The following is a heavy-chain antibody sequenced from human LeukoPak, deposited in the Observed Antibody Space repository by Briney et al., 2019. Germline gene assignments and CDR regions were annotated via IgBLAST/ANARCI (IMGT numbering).Heavy chain of an antibody. J-gene: IGHJ4*02. CDR1: GGSISSSSYY. CDR2: IYYSGST. V-gene: IGHV4-39*01. Sequence: KPSETLSLTCTVSGGSISSSSYYWGWIRQPPGKGLEWIGSIYYSGSTYYNPSLKSRVTISVDTSKNQFSLKLSSVTAADTAVYYCARQTVTSPFEYWGQGTLVTVSS. D-gene: IGHD4-17*01. CDR3: ARQTVTSPFEY.